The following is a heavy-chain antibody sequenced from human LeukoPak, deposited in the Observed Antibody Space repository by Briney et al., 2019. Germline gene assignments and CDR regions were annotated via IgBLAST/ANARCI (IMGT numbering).Heavy chain of an antibody. CDR3: ARDGSLPDY. J-gene: IGHJ4*02. CDR2: INSDGSST. V-gene: IGHV3-74*01. CDR1: EFTFSSYW. Sequence: GGSLRLSCAASEFTFSSYWMHWVRQAPGEGLVWVSYINSDGSSTSYADYVKGRFTISRDNARNTLYLQMNSLRVDDTAVYYCARDGSLPDYWGQGTLVTVSS.